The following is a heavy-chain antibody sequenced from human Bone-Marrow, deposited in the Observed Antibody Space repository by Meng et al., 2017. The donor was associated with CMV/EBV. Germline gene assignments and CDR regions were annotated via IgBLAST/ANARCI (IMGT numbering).Heavy chain of an antibody. J-gene: IGHJ3*02. V-gene: IGHV3-74*03. CDR3: ARDGGRGSAGAFDI. CDR1: GFTFSNYW. CDR2: ITSDGSSI. D-gene: IGHD1-26*01. Sequence: GGSLRLSCAASGFTFSNYWMHWVRQAPGKGLVWVSRITSDGSSITYADSVKGRFTSSRDNAKNTLYLQMNSLRAEDTAVYYCARDGGRGSAGAFDIWGQGKMVTVSS.